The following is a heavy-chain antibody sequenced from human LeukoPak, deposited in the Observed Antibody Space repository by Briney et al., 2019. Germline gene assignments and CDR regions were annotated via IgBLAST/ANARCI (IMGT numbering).Heavy chain of an antibody. J-gene: IGHJ6*02. CDR1: GFTFSSYW. D-gene: IGHD1-20*01. Sequence: GGSLRLSCAASGFTFSSYWMSWVRQAPGKGLEWVANIKQGGSEKYYVDSVKGRFTISRDNAKNSLYLQMNSLRAEDTAVYYCARDRYNWNDYYYYGMDVWGQGTTVTVSS. CDR3: ARDRYNWNDYYYYGMDV. V-gene: IGHV3-7*01. CDR2: IKQGGSEK.